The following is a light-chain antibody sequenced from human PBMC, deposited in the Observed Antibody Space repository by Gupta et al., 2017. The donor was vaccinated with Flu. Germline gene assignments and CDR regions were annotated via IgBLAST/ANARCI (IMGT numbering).Light chain of an antibody. J-gene: IGKJ3*01. CDR3: QQSYSTRFT. CDR1: QSISSY. CDR2: AAS. V-gene: IGKV1-39*01. Sequence: PSSLSASVGDRVTITCRASQSISSYLNWYQQKPGKAPKLLIYAASSLQSGVPSRFSGSGSGTDFTLTISSLQPEDFATYYCQQSYSTRFTFGPGTKVDIK.